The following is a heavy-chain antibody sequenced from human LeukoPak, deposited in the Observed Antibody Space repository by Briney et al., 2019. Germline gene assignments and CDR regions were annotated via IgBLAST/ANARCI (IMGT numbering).Heavy chain of an antibody. J-gene: IGHJ4*02. CDR1: GFTFGSYS. Sequence: PGGSLRLSCAASGFTFGSYSMNWVRQAPGKGLEWISYISSGSRTIYYADSVEGRFTVSRDSAKNSLYLQMRSLRAEDTAVYYCARESITGHRDFDYWGQGTLVTASS. CDR2: ISSGSRTI. V-gene: IGHV3-48*01. D-gene: IGHD1-20*01. CDR3: ARESITGHRDFDY.